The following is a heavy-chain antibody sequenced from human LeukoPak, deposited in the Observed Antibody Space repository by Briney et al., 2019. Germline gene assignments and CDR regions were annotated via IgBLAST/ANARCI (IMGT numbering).Heavy chain of an antibody. CDR1: GITLSNYG. J-gene: IGHJ4*02. Sequence: GGSLRLSCAVSGITLSNYGMSGVGPAPGKGLEWVAGISDSGGSTNHTDSVKGRFTISRDNTKTTLYLQMNSLRAEDTAVYFCAKRGVVIRAVIIVGFHKEAYYFDYRGQGALVTVSS. D-gene: IGHD3-10*01. V-gene: IGHV3-23*01. CDR3: AKRGVVIRAVIIVGFHKEAYYFDY. CDR2: ISDSGGST.